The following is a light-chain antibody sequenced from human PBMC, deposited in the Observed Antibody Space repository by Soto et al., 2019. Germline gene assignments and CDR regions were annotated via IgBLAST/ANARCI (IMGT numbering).Light chain of an antibody. V-gene: IGLV3-21*02. Sequence: SYELTQPPSVSLAQGQTARITCGGNNIGSKSLPWYQQKPGQAPVLVVYDDSDRPSGIPERFSGSNSGNTAALTIGRVEAEDEADYYCHVWDSSYYHEEWGSCGGTKLTLL. CDR2: DDS. CDR1: NIGSKS. CDR3: HVWDSSYYHEEWG. J-gene: IGLJ3*02.